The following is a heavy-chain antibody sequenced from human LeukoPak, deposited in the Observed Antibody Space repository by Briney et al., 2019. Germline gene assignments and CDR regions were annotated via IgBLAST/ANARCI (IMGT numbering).Heavy chain of an antibody. CDR1: GYTLTELS. J-gene: IGHJ4*02. D-gene: IGHD1-26*01. V-gene: IGHV1-24*01. CDR2: LDPEDGET. Sequence: ASVKVSCKVSGYTLTELSMHWVRQAPGKGLEWMGGLDPEDGETIYAQKFQGRVTMTEDTSTDTAYMELSSLRSEDTAVYYCATRIVVPSGRVYWGQGTLVTVSS. CDR3: ATRIVVPSGRVY.